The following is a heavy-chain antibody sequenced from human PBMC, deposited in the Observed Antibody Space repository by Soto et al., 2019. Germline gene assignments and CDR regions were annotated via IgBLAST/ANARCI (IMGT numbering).Heavy chain of an antibody. CDR3: AKGGRATPDY. V-gene: IGHV3-43*01. CDR2: ISWDGGST. Sequence: EVQLVESGGVVVQPGGSLRLSCAASRFTFDDYTMHWVRQAPGKGLEWVSLISWDGGSTYYADSVKGRFTISRDNSKNSLYLQMNSLRTEYTALYYCAKGGRATPDYWGKGTLVTVSS. CDR1: RFTFDDYT. J-gene: IGHJ4*02. D-gene: IGHD5-12*01.